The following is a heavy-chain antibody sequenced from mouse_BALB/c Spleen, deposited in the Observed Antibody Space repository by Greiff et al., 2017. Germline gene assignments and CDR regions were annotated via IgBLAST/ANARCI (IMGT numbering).Heavy chain of an antibody. CDR2: IYPSDSYT. D-gene: IGHD1-1*01. Sequence: QVQLQQPGAELVRPGASVKLSCKASGYTFTSYWINWVKQRPGQGLEWIGNIYPSDSYTNYNQKFKDKATLTVDKSSSTAYMQLSSPTSEDSAVYYCTRGTTVVDDFDYWGQGTTLTVSS. J-gene: IGHJ2*01. CDR3: TRGTTVVDDFDY. V-gene: IGHV1-69*02. CDR1: GYTFTSYW.